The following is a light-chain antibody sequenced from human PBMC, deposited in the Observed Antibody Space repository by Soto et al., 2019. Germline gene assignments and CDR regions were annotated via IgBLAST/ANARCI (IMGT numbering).Light chain of an antibody. CDR1: QTISFY. Sequence: DIQMTHSPSSLSASVVYRFTISSRSSQTISFYLNWYQQKKGKDHKVLIYAASNLQSGVPSRFSGSGSGTEFTLTISSLQPEDFATYYCQQSYSIPITFGHGRRLEIK. J-gene: IGKJ5*01. V-gene: IGKV1-39*01. CDR2: AAS. CDR3: QQSYSIPIT.